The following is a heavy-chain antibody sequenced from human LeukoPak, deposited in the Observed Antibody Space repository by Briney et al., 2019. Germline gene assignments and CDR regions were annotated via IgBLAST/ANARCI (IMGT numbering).Heavy chain of an antibody. J-gene: IGHJ3*02. CDR2: VKQDESEK. CDR3: ARNGAYYDSSGYYIDAFDI. CDR1: GFTFSSYW. D-gene: IGHD3-22*01. Sequence: GGSLRLSCAASGFTFSSYWMSWVRQAPGKGLEWVANVKQDESEKYYVDSVKGRFTISRDNAKNSLSLQMNSLRAEDTAVYYCARNGAYYDSSGYYIDAFDIWGQGTMVTVSS. V-gene: IGHV3-7*01.